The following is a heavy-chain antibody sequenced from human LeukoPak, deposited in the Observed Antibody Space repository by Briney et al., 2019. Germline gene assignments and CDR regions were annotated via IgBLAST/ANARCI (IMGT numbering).Heavy chain of an antibody. D-gene: IGHD4-17*01. CDR1: GGCISSSNW. Sequence: SETLSLTCGVSGGCISSSNWWSWVRQPPGKGLEWIGQIYHSGSTNYNPSLKSRVTISVDKSKNQSSLKLSSVTAADTAVYYCARDPDYGAGAKMDVWGQGTTVTVFS. J-gene: IGHJ6*02. V-gene: IGHV4-4*02. CDR3: ARDPDYGAGAKMDV. CDR2: IYHSGST.